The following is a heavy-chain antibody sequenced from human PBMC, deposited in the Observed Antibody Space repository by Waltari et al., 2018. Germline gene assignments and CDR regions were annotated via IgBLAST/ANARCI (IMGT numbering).Heavy chain of an antibody. CDR2: INSYGSTI. D-gene: IGHD3-9*01. CDR3: ASAYYDILD. V-gene: IGHV3-74*01. CDR1: GFTFSSYW. Sequence: EVQLEESGGGLVQPGGSLRLSCAASGFTFSSYWMHWVRQAPGKGLVWFSRINSYGSTISYADSVKGRFTISRDNAKNTLYLQMNSLSAEDTAVYYCASAYYDILDWGQGTLVTVSS. J-gene: IGHJ4*02.